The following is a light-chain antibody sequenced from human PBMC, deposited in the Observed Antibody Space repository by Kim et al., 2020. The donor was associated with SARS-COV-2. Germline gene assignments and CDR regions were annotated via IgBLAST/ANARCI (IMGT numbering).Light chain of an antibody. CDR1: NTNLGSNT. J-gene: IGLJ3*02. CDR2: SNN. V-gene: IGLV1-44*01. Sequence: GRRVNIACSGSNTNLGSNTVNWYQQLPGTAPKFLIYSNNQRPSGVPDRFSGSKSGTSASLAISGLQSEDEADYYCATWDGSLNGWVFGGGTQLTVL. CDR3: ATWDGSLNGWV.